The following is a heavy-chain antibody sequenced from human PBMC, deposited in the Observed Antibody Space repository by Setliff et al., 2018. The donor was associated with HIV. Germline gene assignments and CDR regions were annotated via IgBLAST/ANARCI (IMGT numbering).Heavy chain of an antibody. CDR3: VKARVDGDYYYYYYMDV. J-gene: IGHJ6*03. V-gene: IGHV3-64D*09. CDR1: GFTFSNYA. CDR2: ISSNGGST. Sequence: GGSLRLSCAASGFTFSNYAMSWVRQAPGKGLEWVSGISSNGGSTYYADSVKGRFTISRNNSKNTLYLQMSSLRAEDTAVYYRVKARVDGDYYYYYYMDVWGKGTTVTVSS. D-gene: IGHD4-17*01.